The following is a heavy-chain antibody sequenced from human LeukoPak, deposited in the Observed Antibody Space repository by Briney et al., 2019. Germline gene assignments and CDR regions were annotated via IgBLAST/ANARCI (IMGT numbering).Heavy chain of an antibody. Sequence: SETLSLTCTVSGGSISSYYWSWIRQPPGKGLEWIGYINYSGSTYYNPSLKSRVTISVDTSKNQFSLKLNSVTAADTAVYYCARDDCSSTSCYDVGWFDPWGQGTLVTVSS. CDR2: INYSGST. D-gene: IGHD2-2*01. V-gene: IGHV4-59*01. CDR3: ARDDCSSTSCYDVGWFDP. CDR1: GGSISSYY. J-gene: IGHJ5*02.